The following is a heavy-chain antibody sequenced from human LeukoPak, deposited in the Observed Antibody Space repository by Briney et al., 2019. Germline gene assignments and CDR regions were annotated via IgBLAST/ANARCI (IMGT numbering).Heavy chain of an antibody. CDR3: ARVGYSSSWYTRLKALFDY. V-gene: IGHV4-34*01. CDR1: GGSFSGYY. J-gene: IGHJ4*02. CDR2: INHSGST. D-gene: IGHD6-13*01. Sequence: SETLSLTCAVYGGSFSGYYWSWIRQPPGKGLEWIGEINHSGSTNYNPSLKSRVTISVDTSKNQFSLKLSSVTAADTAVYYCARVGYSSSWYTRLKALFDYWGQGTLVTVSS.